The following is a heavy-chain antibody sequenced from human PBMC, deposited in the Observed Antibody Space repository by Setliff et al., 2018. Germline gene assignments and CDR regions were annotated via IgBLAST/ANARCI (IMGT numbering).Heavy chain of an antibody. CDR2: INWNGAST. J-gene: IGHJ5*02. CDR1: GFTFDDYG. CDR3: AKDLGVNFGELIA. Sequence: GGSLRLSCAASGFTFDDYGMSWVRQGPGKGLEWVSGINWNGASTGYADSVKGRFTISRDNAKNTLYLQMNSLRTEDTALYYCAKDLGVNFGELIAWGQGTLVTVSS. D-gene: IGHD3-10*01. V-gene: IGHV3-20*04.